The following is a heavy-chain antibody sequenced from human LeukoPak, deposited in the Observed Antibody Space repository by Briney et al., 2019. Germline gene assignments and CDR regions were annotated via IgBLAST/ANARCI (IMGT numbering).Heavy chain of an antibody. CDR3: AMDSLQRLTREGADAFDI. CDR1: GYTFTSYD. J-gene: IGHJ3*02. D-gene: IGHD6-25*01. Sequence: GASVKVSCKASGYTFTSYDINWVRQATGQGLEWMGWMNPNSGNTGYAQKFQGRVTMTRNTSISTAYMELSSLRSEDTAVYYCAMDSLQRLTREGADAFDIWGQGTMVTVSS. CDR2: MNPNSGNT. V-gene: IGHV1-8*01.